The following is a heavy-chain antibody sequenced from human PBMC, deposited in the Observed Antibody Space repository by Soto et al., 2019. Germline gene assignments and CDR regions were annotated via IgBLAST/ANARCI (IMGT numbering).Heavy chain of an antibody. J-gene: IGHJ4*02. D-gene: IGHD2-21*01. CDR2: ITGSGGAM. V-gene: IGHV3-48*03. Sequence: PGGSLRLSCTASGFDFSGSEMNWFRQDPGKGLEWVAYITGSGGAMFHADSLKGRFSISRDNAKNSLFLEMNNLTADDAGVYYCAKVAPFILGSPFWGQGTLVTVSS. CDR3: AKVAPFILGSPF. CDR1: GFDFSGSE.